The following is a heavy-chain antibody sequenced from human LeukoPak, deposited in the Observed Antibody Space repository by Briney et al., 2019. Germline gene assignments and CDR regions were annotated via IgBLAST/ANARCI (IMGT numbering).Heavy chain of an antibody. V-gene: IGHV6-1*01. D-gene: IGHD1-1*01. CDR1: GDSVSSSSAA. J-gene: IGHJ4*02. CDR2: TYYRSKWYN. CDR3: TRDGIRVLDY. Sequence: PSQTLSLTCAISGDSVSSSSAAWNWIRQSPSRGLEWLGRTYYRSKWYNDYAVSVKSRIVINPDTSKNQFSLQLSSVTPEDTAVYYCTRDGIRVLDYWGQGILVTVSS.